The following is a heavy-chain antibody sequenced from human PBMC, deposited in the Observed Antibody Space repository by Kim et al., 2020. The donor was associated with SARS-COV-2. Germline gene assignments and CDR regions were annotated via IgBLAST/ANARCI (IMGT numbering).Heavy chain of an antibody. V-gene: IGHV1-69*04. CDR3: ARGIAATGGDFQH. D-gene: IGHD6-13*01. J-gene: IGHJ1*01. Sequence: YAQKFQGRVTITADKSTSTAYMELSSLRSEDTAVYYCARGIAATGGDFQHWGQGTLVTVSS.